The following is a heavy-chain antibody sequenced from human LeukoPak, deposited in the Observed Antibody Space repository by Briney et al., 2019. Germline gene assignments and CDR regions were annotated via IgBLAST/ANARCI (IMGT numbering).Heavy chain of an antibody. CDR2: ISFSGGDT. CDR1: GFTFNNSG. CDR3: AKDRTREGFGPYYFDY. J-gene: IGHJ4*02. V-gene: IGHV3-23*01. Sequence: GGSLRLSCAASGFTFNNSGMYWVRQAPGKGLEGVSSISFSGGDTYYADSVKGRFTMSRDNSKNTLNLQMNTLGAEDTAVYYCAKDRTREGFGPYYFDYGGQGTPVTVSS. D-gene: IGHD3-16*01.